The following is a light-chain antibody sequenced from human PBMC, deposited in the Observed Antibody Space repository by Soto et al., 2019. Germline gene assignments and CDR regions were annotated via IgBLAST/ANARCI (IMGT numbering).Light chain of an antibody. CDR2: GVS. CDR3: QQRSNWPPIT. Sequence: EIVLTQSPGTLSFSPGERAILSYTSSQSVSSSYLAWYQQKPGQAPRLIIYGVSKRAPAIPPRFSGSGAGTDFILSVSGLEPDDASVYYCQQRSNWPPITLGQGTRLEIK. J-gene: IGKJ5*01. V-gene: IGKV3D-20*02. CDR1: QSVSSSY.